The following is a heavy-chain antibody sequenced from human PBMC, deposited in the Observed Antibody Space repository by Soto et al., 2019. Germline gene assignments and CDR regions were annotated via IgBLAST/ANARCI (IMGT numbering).Heavy chain of an antibody. Sequence: QVQLVESGGGVVQPGRSRRLSCAAYGFTFRTYGLHWVRQAPGKGLEWLAVISNTGINKYYADSVKGRFTISRDNSRDTLFLQMNSLRGEDTAIYYCAKVIRADSTSSNFYYYSGLDVWGQGTTVTVSS. CDR3: AKVIRADSTSSNFYYYSGLDV. CDR1: GFTFRTYG. J-gene: IGHJ6*02. D-gene: IGHD6-6*01. CDR2: ISNTGINK. V-gene: IGHV3-30*18.